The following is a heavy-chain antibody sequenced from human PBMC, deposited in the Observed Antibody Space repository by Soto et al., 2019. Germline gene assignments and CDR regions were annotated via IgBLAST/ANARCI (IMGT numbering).Heavy chain of an antibody. CDR1: GYTFTSYY. J-gene: IGHJ6*03. D-gene: IGHD3-3*01. V-gene: IGHV1-46*03. Sequence: GASVKVSCKASGYTFTSYYMHWVRQAPGQGLEWMGIINPSGGSTSYAQKFQGRVTITRDTSTSTVYMELSSLRSEDTAVYYCARAVNYDFWRGLYYFYYTEAWGKGTPSTVAS. CDR2: INPSGGST. CDR3: ARAVNYDFWRGLYYFYYTEA.